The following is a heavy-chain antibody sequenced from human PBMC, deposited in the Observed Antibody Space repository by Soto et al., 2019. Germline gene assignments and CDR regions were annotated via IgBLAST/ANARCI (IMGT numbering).Heavy chain of an antibody. CDR3: ARFRPDDYGDYVDYSFDI. V-gene: IGHV3-21*01. J-gene: IGHJ3*02. CDR1: GFTFSSYS. CDR2: ISSSSSYI. D-gene: IGHD4-17*01. Sequence: NPGGSLRLSCAASGFTFSSYSMNWVRQAPGKGLEWVSSISSSSSYIYYADSVKGRFTISRDNAKNSLYLQMNSLRAEDTAVYYCARFRPDDYGDYVDYSFDIWGQGTMVTVSS.